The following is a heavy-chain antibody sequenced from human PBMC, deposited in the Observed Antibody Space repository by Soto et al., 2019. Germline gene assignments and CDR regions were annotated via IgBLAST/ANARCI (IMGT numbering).Heavy chain of an antibody. D-gene: IGHD4-17*01. V-gene: IGHV4-39*01. CDR2: IYYSGST. J-gene: IGHJ4*02. Sequence: QLQLQESGPGLVKPSETLSLTCTVSGGSISSSSYYWGWIRQPPGKGLEWIGPIYYSGSTYYNPSLKSRFTISVDTSKNQFSLKLSSVTAADTAVYYCARLYGSTLFDYWGQGTLVTVSS. CDR1: GGSISSSSYY. CDR3: ARLYGSTLFDY.